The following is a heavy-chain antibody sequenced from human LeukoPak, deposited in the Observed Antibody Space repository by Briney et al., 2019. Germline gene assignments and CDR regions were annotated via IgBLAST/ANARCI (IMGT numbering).Heavy chain of an antibody. CDR2: TWYDGSNQ. CDR1: GFTFSTYG. Sequence: GGPLRLSCGASGFTFSTYGMHWVRRAPGKALEWVAITWYDGSNQYYADSVKGRFTISRDNSKNTVYLQMNSLRAEDTAVYYCARDSYDSSSRGSLDYWGQGTVVTVSS. J-gene: IGHJ4*02. V-gene: IGHV3-33*01. CDR3: ARDSYDSSSRGSLDY. D-gene: IGHD3-22*01.